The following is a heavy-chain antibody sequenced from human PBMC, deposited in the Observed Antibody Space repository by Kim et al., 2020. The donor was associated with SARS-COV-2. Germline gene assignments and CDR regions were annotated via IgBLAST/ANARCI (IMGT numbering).Heavy chain of an antibody. D-gene: IGHD3-10*01. CDR1: GFTFSSYG. CDR3: AKDRRRYGSGSYYLGY. CDR2: IWYDGSNK. Sequence: GGSLRLSCAASGFTFSSYGMHWVRQAPGKGLEWVAVIWYDGSNKYYADSVKGRFTISRDNSKNTLYLQMNSLRAEDTAVYYCAKDRRRYGSGSYYLGYWGQGTLVTVSS. J-gene: IGHJ4*02. V-gene: IGHV3-33*06.